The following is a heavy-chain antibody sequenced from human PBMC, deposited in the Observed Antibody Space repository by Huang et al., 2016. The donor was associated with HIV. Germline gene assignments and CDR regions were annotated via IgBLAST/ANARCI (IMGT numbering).Heavy chain of an antibody. Sequence: LQESGPGLVGPSETLSLTCAVSGDSIISNTFYWGWIRRPPGKALEWIGSIYYSGTTYYNPALKRRARIAVDASKNRIFLHLRSVTAADTGVYYCARTGVAVSDDPEYFQHWGQGALVTIS. V-gene: IGHV4-39*02. J-gene: IGHJ1*01. CDR1: GDSIISNTFY. CDR2: IYYSGTT. CDR3: ARTGVAVSDDPEYFQH. D-gene: IGHD3-3*01.